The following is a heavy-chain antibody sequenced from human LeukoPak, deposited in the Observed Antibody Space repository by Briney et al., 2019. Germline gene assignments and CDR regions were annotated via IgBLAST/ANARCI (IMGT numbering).Heavy chain of an antibody. V-gene: IGHV3-23*01. CDR1: GFNLRSYA. CDR3: AKDLVTGSLDY. D-gene: IGHD3-10*01. J-gene: IGHJ4*02. CDR2: ISGGAGST. Sequence: GGSLRLSCAASGFNLRSYAMHWVRQAPGKGLEWVSSISGGAGSTYYADSVKGRFTISRANSENTLYLQMHSLRAEDTAVYYCAKDLVTGSLDYWGLGTLVTVSS.